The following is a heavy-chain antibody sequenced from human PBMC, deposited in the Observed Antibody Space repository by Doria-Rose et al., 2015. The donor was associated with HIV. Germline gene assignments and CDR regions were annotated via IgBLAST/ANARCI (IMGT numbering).Heavy chain of an antibody. CDR2: VHYSGST. D-gene: IGHD1-26*01. Sequence: QVQLQESGPGLVKPSETLSLTCTVSGGSLSSSGSYWRWIRQPPGKGLEWIGNVHYSGSTYYTPSLKSRVTLFVDPSKNLFPLKLSSVTAADTAVYYCGRLKGSYFDYYFDRWGQGTLVTVSS. J-gene: IGHJ4*02. CDR3: GRLKGSYFDYYFDR. CDR1: GGSLSSSGSY. V-gene: IGHV4-39*01.